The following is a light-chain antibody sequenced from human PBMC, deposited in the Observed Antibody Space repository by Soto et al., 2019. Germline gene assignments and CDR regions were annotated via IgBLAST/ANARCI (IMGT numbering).Light chain of an antibody. CDR3: QQYNSYPQT. CDR1: QSIASW. V-gene: IGKV1-5*03. J-gene: IGKJ1*01. CDR2: SAS. Sequence: DILMTQSPSTLSASVGDRVTLTCRASQSIASWLAWYQQKPGKAPRLLINSASSLESGVPTRFSGSGSGTEFTLTISSLQPDDFAIYYCQQYNSYPQTFGQGTKVDI.